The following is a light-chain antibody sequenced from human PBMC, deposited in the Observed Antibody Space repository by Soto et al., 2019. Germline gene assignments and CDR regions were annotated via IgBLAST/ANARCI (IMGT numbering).Light chain of an antibody. CDR3: SSYTGSNLGV. Sequence: QSALTQPASVSGSPGQSITISCTGTSSDVGGYNYVSWYQQHPGKAPTLMISEVSNRPAGVSNRFSGSKSGNTASLTISGLQAEDEADYYCSSYTGSNLGVFGTGTKVTVL. V-gene: IGLV2-14*01. CDR2: EVS. J-gene: IGLJ1*01. CDR1: SSDVGGYNY.